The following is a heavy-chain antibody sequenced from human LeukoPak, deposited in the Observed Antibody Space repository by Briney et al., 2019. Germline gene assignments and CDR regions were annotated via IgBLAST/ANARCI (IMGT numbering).Heavy chain of an antibody. V-gene: IGHV1-46*01. J-gene: IGHJ4*02. D-gene: IGHD6-13*01. Sequence: ASVKVSCKASGYTFTSYYMHWVRQAPGQGLEWMGIINPSGGSTSYAQKFQGRVTMTRDTSTSTVYMELSSLRSEDTAVYYCAKLSSSWYPFDYWGQGTLVTVSS. CDR3: AKLSSSWYPFDY. CDR2: INPSGGST. CDR1: GYTFTSYY.